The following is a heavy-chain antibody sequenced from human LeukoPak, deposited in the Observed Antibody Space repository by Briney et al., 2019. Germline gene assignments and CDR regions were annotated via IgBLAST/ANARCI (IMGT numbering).Heavy chain of an antibody. CDR1: GYTFTSYY. CDR2: INPSGGST. D-gene: IGHD3-22*01. V-gene: IGHV1-46*01. CDR3: ARGGHVRVYDSNAYYGHY. Sequence: ASVKVSCKASGYTFTSYYMYWARQAPGQGLEWMGIINPSGGSTSYAQKFQGRVTMTRDMSTSTVYMELSSLRSEDTAVYYCARGGHVRVYDSNAYYGHYWGQGTLVTVSS. J-gene: IGHJ4*02.